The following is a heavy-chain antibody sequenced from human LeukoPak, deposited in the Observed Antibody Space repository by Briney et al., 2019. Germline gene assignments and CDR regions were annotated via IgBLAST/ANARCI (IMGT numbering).Heavy chain of an antibody. CDR2: INPSGGSI. D-gene: IGHD3-22*01. J-gene: IGHJ3*02. CDR1: GYTFTSYA. CDR3: ARGRNYYDSSGYYYEGDAFDI. Sequence: GASVKVSCKASGYTFTSYAMNWVRQAPGQGLEWMGIINPSGGSIRYAQKFQGRVTMTRDTSTGTVYMELSSLRSEDTAMYYCARGRNYYDSSGYYYEGDAFDIWGQGTMVTVSS. V-gene: IGHV1-46*01.